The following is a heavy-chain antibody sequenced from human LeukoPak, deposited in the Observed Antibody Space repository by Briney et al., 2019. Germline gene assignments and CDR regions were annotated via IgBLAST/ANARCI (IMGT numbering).Heavy chain of an antibody. V-gene: IGHV4-34*01. J-gene: IGHJ4*02. Sequence: PSETLSLTCAVYGGSFSGYYWSWIRQPPGKGLEWIGEINHSGSTNYNPSLKSRATISVDTSKNQFSLKLSSVTAADTAVYYCARGGGDSSGYYHDYWGQGTLVTVSS. CDR1: GGSFSGYY. CDR3: ARGGGDSSGYYHDY. D-gene: IGHD3-22*01. CDR2: INHSGST.